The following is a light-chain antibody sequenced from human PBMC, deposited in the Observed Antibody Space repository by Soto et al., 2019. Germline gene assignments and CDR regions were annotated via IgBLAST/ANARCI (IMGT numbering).Light chain of an antibody. J-gene: IGKJ1*01. Sequence: DIVMTQSPDSLAVSLGERATINCKSSQSISDSSNNKNKLAWYQQKPGQPPKLLISWASIRESGVPDRFSGSGSGIHFTLTTSSLQAEDVAVYFCHQYYDTAWAFGQGTKVEIK. V-gene: IGKV4-1*01. CDR3: HQYYDTAWA. CDR2: WAS. CDR1: QSISDSSNNKNK.